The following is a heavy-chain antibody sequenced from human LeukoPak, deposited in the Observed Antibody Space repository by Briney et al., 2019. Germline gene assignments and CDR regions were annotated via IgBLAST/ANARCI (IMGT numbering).Heavy chain of an antibody. CDR2: MNPNSGNT. CDR3: ARRWTTIFGVVDRLWFDP. D-gene: IGHD3-3*01. Sequence: GASVKVSCKASGYTFTSYDINWVRQATGQGLEWMGWMNPNSGNTGYAQKFQGRVTITRNTSISTAYMELSSLRSEDTAVYYCARRWTTIFGVVDRLWFDPWGQGTRVTVSS. CDR1: GYTFTSYD. J-gene: IGHJ5*02. V-gene: IGHV1-8*03.